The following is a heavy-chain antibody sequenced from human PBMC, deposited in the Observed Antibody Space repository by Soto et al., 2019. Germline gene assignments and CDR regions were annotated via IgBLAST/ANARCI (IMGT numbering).Heavy chain of an antibody. V-gene: IGHV3-9*01. Sequence: SLRLSCSASGFTFDDYAMHWVRQAPGKGLEWVSGISWNSGSIAYADSVKGRFTISRDNAKNSLYPQMNSLRAEDTALYYCAKGVALGYCTSTSCHNYYMDVWGKGTTVTVSS. CDR3: AKGVALGYCTSTSCHNYYMDV. D-gene: IGHD2-2*02. CDR2: ISWNSGSI. CDR1: GFTFDDYA. J-gene: IGHJ6*03.